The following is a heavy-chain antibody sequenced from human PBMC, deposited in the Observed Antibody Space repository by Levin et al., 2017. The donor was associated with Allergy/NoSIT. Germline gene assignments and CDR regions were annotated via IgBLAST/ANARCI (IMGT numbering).Heavy chain of an antibody. V-gene: IGHV3-23*01. Sequence: LSLTCAASGFPFSSYAMSWVRQAPGKGLEWVSAISGSGGSTYYADSVKGRFTISRDNSKNTLYLQMNSLRAEDTAVYYCAKDHRSGGSCYSDYWGQGTLVTVSS. CDR3: AKDHRSGGSCYSDY. D-gene: IGHD2-15*01. CDR1: GFPFSSYA. J-gene: IGHJ4*02. CDR2: ISGSGGST.